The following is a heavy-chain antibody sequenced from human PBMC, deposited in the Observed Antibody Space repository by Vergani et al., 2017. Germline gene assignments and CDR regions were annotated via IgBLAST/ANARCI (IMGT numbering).Heavy chain of an antibody. V-gene: IGHV1-18*04. CDR1: GYTFSSYG. CDR2: ISAYNGNT. D-gene: IGHD1-26*01. CDR3: AREPAVVGASKSHYFDY. J-gene: IGHJ4*02. Sequence: QVQLVQSGAEVKKPGASVKVSCKASGYTFSSYGISWVRQAPGQGLEWMGWISAYNGNTNYAQKVQGRVTMTTDTSTSTAYMELRGLRSDDTAVYYCAREPAVVGASKSHYFDYWGQGTLVTVSS.